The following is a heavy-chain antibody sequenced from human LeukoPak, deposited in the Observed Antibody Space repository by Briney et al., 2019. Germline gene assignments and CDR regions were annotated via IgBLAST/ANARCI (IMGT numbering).Heavy chain of an antibody. CDR3: ARDLADYYFDY. Sequence: GGSLRLSCAASGFTFSSYAMHWVRQAPGKGLEWVAVISYDGSNKYYADSVKGRFTTSRDNSKNTLYLQMNSLRAEDTAVYYCARDLADYYFDYWGQGTLVTVSS. CDR2: ISYDGSNK. J-gene: IGHJ4*02. CDR1: GFTFSSYA. V-gene: IGHV3-30*04.